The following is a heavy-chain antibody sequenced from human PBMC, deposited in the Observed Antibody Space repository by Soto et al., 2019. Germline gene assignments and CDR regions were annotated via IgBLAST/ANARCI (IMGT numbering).Heavy chain of an antibody. CDR3: AKEPRGYSGYDNY. Sequence: PGGPLRLSCAASGFTFSDYYMSWIRQAPGKGLEWVSYISSSGSTIYYADSVKGRFTISRDNAKNSLYLQMNSLRAEDTAVYYCAKEPRGYSGYDNYWGQGTLVTVSS. J-gene: IGHJ4*02. V-gene: IGHV3-11*01. CDR2: ISSSGSTI. D-gene: IGHD5-12*01. CDR1: GFTFSDYY.